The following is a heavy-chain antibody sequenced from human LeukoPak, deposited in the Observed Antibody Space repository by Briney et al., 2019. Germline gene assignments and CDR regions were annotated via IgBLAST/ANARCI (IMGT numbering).Heavy chain of an antibody. CDR2: IRYDGSNK. V-gene: IGHV3-30*02. CDR3: ARDTNREQDI. CDR1: GFTFSSYG. D-gene: IGHD3-3*01. Sequence: GGSLRLSCAASGFTFSSYGMHWVRQAPGKGLEWVAFIRYDGSNKYYADSVKGRFTISRDNSKNTVYLQMGSLSTEDTAVYYCARDTNREQDIWGQGTTVTVSS. J-gene: IGHJ6*02.